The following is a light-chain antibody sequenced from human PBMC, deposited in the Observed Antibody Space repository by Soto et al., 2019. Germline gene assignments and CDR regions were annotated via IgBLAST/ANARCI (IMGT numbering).Light chain of an antibody. CDR1: QSVSSSY. J-gene: IGKJ2*01. V-gene: IGKV3-20*01. CDR3: QQYGSSPMYT. Sequence: EIVLTQSPGTLSLSPXERXTLSCRASQSVSSSYLAWYQQKPGQAPRLLIYGASSRATGIPDRFSGSGSGTDFTLTISRLEPEDFAVYYCQQYGSSPMYTFGQGTKLEIK. CDR2: GAS.